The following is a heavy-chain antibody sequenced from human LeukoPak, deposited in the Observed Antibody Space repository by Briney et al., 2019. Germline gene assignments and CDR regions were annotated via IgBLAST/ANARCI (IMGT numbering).Heavy chain of an antibody. J-gene: IGHJ4*02. CDR1: GFTFSSYW. CDR3: ARGSGYYDSSGYLLQFFDY. V-gene: IGHV3-74*01. CDR2: INSDGSST. D-gene: IGHD3-22*01. Sequence: RGSLRLSCAASGFTFSSYWMHWVRQAPGKGLVWVSRINSDGSSTSYADSVKGRFTISRDNAKNTLYLQMNSLRAEDTAVYYCARGSGYYDSSGYLLQFFDYWGQGTLVTVSS.